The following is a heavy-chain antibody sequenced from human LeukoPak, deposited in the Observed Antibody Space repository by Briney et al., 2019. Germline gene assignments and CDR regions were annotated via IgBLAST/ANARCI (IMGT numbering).Heavy chain of an antibody. CDR2: IYYSGSP. J-gene: IGHJ4*02. CDR3: ATWRTATTGFDY. CDR1: GGSISNNNYY. Sequence: PSETLSLTCTVSGGSISNNNYYWAWIRQPPGKGLECIGSIYYSGSPYYNPSLKSRVTISVDTSKNQFSLRLSSVTAADTAVYYCATWRTATTGFDYWGQGTLVTVYS. D-gene: IGHD1-1*01. V-gene: IGHV4-39*01.